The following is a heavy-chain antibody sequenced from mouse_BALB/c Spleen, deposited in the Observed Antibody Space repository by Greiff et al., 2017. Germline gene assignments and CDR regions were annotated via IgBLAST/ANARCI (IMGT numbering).Heavy chain of an antibody. V-gene: IGHV5-6-5*01. D-gene: IGHD1-2*01. J-gene: IGHJ2*01. CDR3: ARGRTTAKGIDY. Sequence: DVKLVESGGGLVKPGGSLKLSCAASGFTFSSYAMSWVRQTPEKRLEWVASISSGGSTYYPDSVKGRFTISRDNARNILYLQMSSLRSEDTAMYYCARGRTTAKGIDYWGQGTTLTVSS. CDR2: ISSGGST. CDR1: GFTFSSYA.